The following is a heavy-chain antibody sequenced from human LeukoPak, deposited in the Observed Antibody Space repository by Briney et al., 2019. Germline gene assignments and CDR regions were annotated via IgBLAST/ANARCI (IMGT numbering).Heavy chain of an antibody. J-gene: IGHJ4*02. CDR1: GFTFSSYA. D-gene: IGHD3-22*01. CDR3: ARKVDYYDSSGRDYFDY. V-gene: IGHV3-7*01. CDR2: IKKDGSDK. Sequence: GGSLSLSCAASGFTFSSYAMSWVRQAPGKGLEWVANIKKDGSDKYSVDSVKGRFTISRDNAKTSLYLQMNSLRAEDTAVYYCARKVDYYDSSGRDYFDYWGQGTLVTVSS.